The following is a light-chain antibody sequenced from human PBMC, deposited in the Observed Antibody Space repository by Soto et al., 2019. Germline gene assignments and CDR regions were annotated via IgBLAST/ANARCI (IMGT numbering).Light chain of an antibody. CDR1: QSIGIT. V-gene: IGKV3-15*01. CDR2: GPS. J-gene: IGKJ2*02. Sequence: EIVMTQSPATLSVSPGESATLSCRASQSIGITVAWYQQKPGQAPRLLMYGPSTRVTGIPARFSGSESGTEFTLTICSLQSEDFAIYYCQQYNNWLRGTFGQGTKLEIK. CDR3: QQYNNWLRGT.